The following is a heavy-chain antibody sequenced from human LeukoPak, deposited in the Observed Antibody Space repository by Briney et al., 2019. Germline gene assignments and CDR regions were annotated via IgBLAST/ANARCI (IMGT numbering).Heavy chain of an antibody. Sequence: GGSLRLSCAASGFTFSSYEMNWVRQAPGKGLEWVSYISSSGSTIYYADSVKGRFAISRDNAKSSLYLQMNSLRAEDTAVYYCARGEDTAIVSWFDPWGQGTLVTVSS. V-gene: IGHV3-48*03. J-gene: IGHJ5*02. D-gene: IGHD5-18*01. CDR2: ISSSGSTI. CDR1: GFTFSSYE. CDR3: ARGEDTAIVSWFDP.